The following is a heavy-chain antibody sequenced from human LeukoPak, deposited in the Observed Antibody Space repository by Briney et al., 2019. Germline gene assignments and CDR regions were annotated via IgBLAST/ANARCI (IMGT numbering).Heavy chain of an antibody. J-gene: IGHJ6*02. Sequence: TGGSLRLSCAASGFTFSSYAMSWVRQAPGKGLEWVSGISGSGGGTYYADSVKGRFTISRDNSKNTLYLQMNSLRAEDTAVYYCARGWHLGMDVWGQGTTVTVSS. CDR3: ARGWHLGMDV. D-gene: IGHD2-15*01. CDR2: ISGSGGGT. CDR1: GFTFSSYA. V-gene: IGHV3-23*01.